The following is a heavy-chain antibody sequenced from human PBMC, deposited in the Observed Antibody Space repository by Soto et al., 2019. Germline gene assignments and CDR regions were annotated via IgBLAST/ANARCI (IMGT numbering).Heavy chain of an antibody. CDR2: IYSGGYT. J-gene: IGHJ4*02. D-gene: IGHD3-10*01. Sequence: EVQLVESGGGLIQPGGSLRLSCAVSGFTVSNNCMSWVRQAPGKGLEGVSVIYSGGYTAYGDSVKGRFTISRDNSKNNLFLQINTLAADGPAVYYWGTPPGGGGYWGQGTLVTVSS. V-gene: IGHV3-53*01. CDR3: GTPPGGGGY. CDR1: GFTVSNNC.